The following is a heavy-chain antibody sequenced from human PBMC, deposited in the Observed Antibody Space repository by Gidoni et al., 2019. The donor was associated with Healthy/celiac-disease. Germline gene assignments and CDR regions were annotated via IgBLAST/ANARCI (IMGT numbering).Heavy chain of an antibody. J-gene: IGHJ5*02. V-gene: IGHV3-21*01. CDR2: IIRSRSHR. CDR1: GFTLSSES. CDR3: ARGGGYCSGGSCYGNWFDP. Sequence: EVQLVEAGGGLVQPEGSRRLSWAASGFTLSSESMNWVRQDPGKGLEWVSAIIRSRSHRYYADSVKCRLTIARDNVKNSLYLQMNSLRAEDTAVYYCARGGGYCSGGSCYGNWFDPWGQGTLVTVSS. D-gene: IGHD2-15*01.